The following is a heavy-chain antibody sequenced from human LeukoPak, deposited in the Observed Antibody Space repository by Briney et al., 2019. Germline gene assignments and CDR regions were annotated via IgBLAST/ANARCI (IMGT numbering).Heavy chain of an antibody. CDR3: ARDYGYSYATGGLY. V-gene: IGHV1-69*04. Sequence: SVKVSCKASGGTFSSYTISWVRQGPGQGLEWMGRIIPILGIANYAQKFQGRGTITSHKSTSTAYIELSILKSANPALYYFARDYGYSYATGGLYWGQGTLVTVSS. CDR1: GGTFSSYT. CDR2: IIPILGIA. D-gene: IGHD5-18*01. J-gene: IGHJ4*02.